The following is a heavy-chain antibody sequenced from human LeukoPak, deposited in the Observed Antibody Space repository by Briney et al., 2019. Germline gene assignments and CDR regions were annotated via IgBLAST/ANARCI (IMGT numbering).Heavy chain of an antibody. CDR2: ISSTSSYI. V-gene: IGHV3-21*06. Sequence: PGGSLRLSCAASGFTFSNYNFYWVRQAPGKGLEWVSSISSTSSYIYYADSVKGRFTISRDNAKNSLYLQMNSLRAEDTAVYYCARVSRDRITYTGAFDIWGQGTMVTVSS. CDR3: ARVSRDRITYTGAFDI. D-gene: IGHD1-14*01. J-gene: IGHJ3*02. CDR1: GFTFSNYN.